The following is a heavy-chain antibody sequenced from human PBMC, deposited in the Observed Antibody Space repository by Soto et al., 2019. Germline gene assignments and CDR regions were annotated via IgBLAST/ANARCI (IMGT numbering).Heavy chain of an antibody. CDR3: ASSEGSSGSTARFDY. CDR1: GGSISSGEYY. CDR2: IYYSGST. V-gene: IGHV4-30-4*01. D-gene: IGHD3-22*01. J-gene: IGHJ4*02. Sequence: SETLSRTCTVSGGSISSGEYYWSWIRQPPGKGLEWIGYIYYSGSTYYNPSLKSRVTISVDTSKNQFSLKLSSVTAADTDVYYCASSEGSSGSTARFDYWGQGTLVTVSS.